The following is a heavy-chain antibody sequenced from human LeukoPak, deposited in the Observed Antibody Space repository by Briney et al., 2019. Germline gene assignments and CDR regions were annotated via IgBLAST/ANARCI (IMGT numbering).Heavy chain of an antibody. V-gene: IGHV7-4-1*02. CDR3: ARSKILYCSSTSCYAYYGMDV. J-gene: IGHJ6*02. Sequence: ASVKVSCKTSGYTFDNYAINWVRQAPGQGLEWMGWINTNTGNPTYAQGFTGRFVFSLDTSVSTAYLQISSLKAEDTAVYYCARSKILYCSSTSCYAYYGMDVWGQGTTVTVSS. CDR1: GYTFDNYA. CDR2: INTNTGNP. D-gene: IGHD2-2*01.